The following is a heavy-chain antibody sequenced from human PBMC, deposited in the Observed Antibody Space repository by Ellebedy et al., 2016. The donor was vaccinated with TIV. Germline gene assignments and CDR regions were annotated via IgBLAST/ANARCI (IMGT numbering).Heavy chain of an antibody. J-gene: IGHJ2*01. CDR3: AKGRSGSSLTRNWYFDF. D-gene: IGHD6-13*01. CDR2: INGDGSNI. CDR1: GFTFSSSW. Sequence: GESLEISCAASGFTFSSSWVHWVRQVPGKGLVWVARINGDGSNIGYADSVRGRFTISRDNSKNTLYLQMNSLRAEDTAVYYCAKGRSGSSLTRNWYFDFWGRGTLVTVSS. V-gene: IGHV3-74*01.